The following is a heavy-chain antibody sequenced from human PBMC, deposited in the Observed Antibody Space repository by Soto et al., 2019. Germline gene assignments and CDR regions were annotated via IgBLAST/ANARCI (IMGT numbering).Heavy chain of an antibody. D-gene: IGHD6-19*01. CDR3: ARGQQWLPYYYYYGMDV. CDR1: GYTFTSYD. Sequence: QVQLVQSGAEVKKPGASVKVSCKASGYTFTSYDINWVRQATGQGLEWMGWMNPNSGNTGYAQKFQGRVTMTRNTSISTAYMELSSLRSEDTAVYYCARGQQWLPYYYYYGMDVWGQGTTVTVSS. V-gene: IGHV1-8*01. J-gene: IGHJ6*02. CDR2: MNPNSGNT.